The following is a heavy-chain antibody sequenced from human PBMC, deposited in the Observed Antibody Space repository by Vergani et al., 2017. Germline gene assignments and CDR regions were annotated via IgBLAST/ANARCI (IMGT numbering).Heavy chain of an antibody. CDR1: GFTFGDYY. CDR3: ARISGGSAPYLHY. Sequence: VQLVESGGGVVQPGTSLRLSCAASGFTFGDYYMAWIRLAPGKGLDWVASIKRDGTETFYVDSVKGRFTISRDNAKTTLYLQMNSLRDEDRGVYYCARISGGSAPYLHYWGQGTLVTVAS. V-gene: IGHV3-7*01. J-gene: IGHJ1*01. CDR2: IKRDGTET. D-gene: IGHD2-15*01.